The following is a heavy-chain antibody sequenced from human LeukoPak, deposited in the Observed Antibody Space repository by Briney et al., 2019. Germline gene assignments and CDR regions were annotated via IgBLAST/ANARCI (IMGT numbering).Heavy chain of an antibody. CDR3: ARGATYYYDSSGYYWDY. V-gene: IGHV4-38-2*02. CDR2: IYHSGST. J-gene: IGHJ4*02. Sequence: SETLSLTCTVSGYSISSGYYWGWIRQPPGKVLEWIGSIYHSGSTYYNPSLKSRVTISVDTSKNQFSLKLSSVTAADTAVYYCARGATYYYDSSGYYWDYWGQGTLVTVSS. D-gene: IGHD3-22*01. CDR1: GYSISSGYY.